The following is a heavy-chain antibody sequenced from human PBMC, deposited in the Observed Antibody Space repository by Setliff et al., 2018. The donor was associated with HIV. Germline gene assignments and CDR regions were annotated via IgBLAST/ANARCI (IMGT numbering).Heavy chain of an antibody. CDR1: GYTFTTYG. J-gene: IGHJ6*02. Sequence: EASVKVSCKASGYTFTTYGISWVRQAPGHGLEWMGWMNPNSGNTGYAQKFQGRVTLTRNTSISTAYMELSSLTSDDTAVYHCARGEGYSSGWFKYYYKALDVWGQGTTVTVSS. CDR2: MNPNSGNT. D-gene: IGHD6-19*01. CDR3: ARGEGYSSGWFKYYYKALDV. V-gene: IGHV1-8*02.